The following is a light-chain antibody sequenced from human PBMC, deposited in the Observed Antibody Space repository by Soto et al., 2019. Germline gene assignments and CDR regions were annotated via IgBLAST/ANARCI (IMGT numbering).Light chain of an antibody. Sequence: QSVLTQPPSASGSPGQSVTISCTGTSSDVGGYNYVSWYQQHPGKAPKLMIYEVSKRPSGVPDRFSGSKSGNTASLTVSGLQAEDEADYYCSSYAGSTRVLGGGTKLTVL. CDR2: EVS. V-gene: IGLV2-8*01. CDR1: SSDVGGYNY. J-gene: IGLJ3*02. CDR3: SSYAGSTRV.